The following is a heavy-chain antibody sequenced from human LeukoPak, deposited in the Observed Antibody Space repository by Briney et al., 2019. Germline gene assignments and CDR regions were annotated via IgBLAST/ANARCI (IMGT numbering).Heavy chain of an antibody. CDR2: ISYDGSNK. Sequence: GGSLRLSCAASGFTFSSYGMHWVRQAPGKGLEWVAVISYDGSNKYYADSVNGGFTISGDNSKNTLYPQMHSLRAEDPAVYYCAKYLHSYRYTGGFYYWGQGTLVTVSS. J-gene: IGHJ4*02. CDR1: GFTFSSYG. CDR3: AKYLHSYRYTGGFYY. V-gene: IGHV3-30*18. D-gene: IGHD3-16*02.